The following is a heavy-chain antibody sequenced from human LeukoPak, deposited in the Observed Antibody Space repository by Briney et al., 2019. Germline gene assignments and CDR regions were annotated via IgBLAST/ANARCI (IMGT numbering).Heavy chain of an antibody. V-gene: IGHV4-4*02. Sequence: NPSETLSLTCGVSGGPVSSTNWWTWIRQPPGKGLEWIGEVHLDGRTNFNPSLKSRLTMSVDLSENHVSLKLTSVTAADTAVYYCAREGGFYRPLDHSGQGTLVTVSS. D-gene: IGHD6-25*01. CDR3: AREGGFYRPLDH. J-gene: IGHJ4*02. CDR1: GGPVSSTNW. CDR2: VHLDGRT.